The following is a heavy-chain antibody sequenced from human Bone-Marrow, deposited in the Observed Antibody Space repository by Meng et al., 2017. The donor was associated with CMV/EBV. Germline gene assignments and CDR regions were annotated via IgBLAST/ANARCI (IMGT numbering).Heavy chain of an antibody. J-gene: IGHJ4*02. Sequence: QVQLQESGPGLVKPSETLSLTYSVPHGSISIYFRNWIRQAPGKGLEWIGHIYDGGSNNYNPSLESRVTISVDTSKNQFSLKLSSVTAADTAVYYCARDRELGYWGQGTLVTVSS. D-gene: IGHD7-27*01. CDR2: IYDGGSN. CDR3: ARDRELGY. CDR1: HGSISIYF. V-gene: IGHV4-59*01.